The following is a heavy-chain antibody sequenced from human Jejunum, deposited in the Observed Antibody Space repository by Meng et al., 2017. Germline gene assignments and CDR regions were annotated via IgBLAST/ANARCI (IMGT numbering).Heavy chain of an antibody. CDR1: GFAFTNFG. J-gene: IGHJ4*02. D-gene: IGHD3-10*01. CDR3: ARRSGEGSFDY. Sequence: GESLKISCAASGFAFTNFGMSWVRQAPGKGLEWVSAINAGGSATSYADSAKGRFTISSDKSKNTLYLQMNSLRPEDTAVYYCARRSGEGSFDYWGQGTLVTVSS. CDR2: INAGGSAT. V-gene: IGHV3-23*01.